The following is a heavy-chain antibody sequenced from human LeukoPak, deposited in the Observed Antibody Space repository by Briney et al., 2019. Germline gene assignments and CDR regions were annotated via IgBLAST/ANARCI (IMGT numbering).Heavy chain of an antibody. J-gene: IGHJ4*02. V-gene: IGHV3-21*01. CDR1: GFTFSSYS. D-gene: IGHD2-2*01. Sequence: GGSLRLSCAASGFTFSSYSMNWVRQAPGKGLEWVSSISSSSSYIYYADSVKGRFTISRDNAKNSLYLQMNSLRAEDTAVYYCARDIVVVPAAISSGDYWGQGTLVTVSS. CDR3: ARDIVVVPAAISSGDY. CDR2: ISSSSSYI.